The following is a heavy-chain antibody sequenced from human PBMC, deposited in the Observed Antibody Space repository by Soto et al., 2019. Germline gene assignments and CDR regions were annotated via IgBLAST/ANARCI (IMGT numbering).Heavy chain of an antibody. J-gene: IGHJ4*02. CDR2: ISAYNGNT. CDR1: GYTFTSYG. CDR3: ARVGVYYGSGSYSKGYYFDY. Sequence: QVQLVQSGAEVKKPGASVKVSCKASGYTFTSYGISWVRQAPGQGLEWMGWISAYNGNTNYAQKLQGRVTMTTDTSTSTAYMELRSLRSDDTAVYYCARVGVYYGSGSYSKGYYFDYWGQGTLVTVSS. D-gene: IGHD3-10*01. V-gene: IGHV1-18*01.